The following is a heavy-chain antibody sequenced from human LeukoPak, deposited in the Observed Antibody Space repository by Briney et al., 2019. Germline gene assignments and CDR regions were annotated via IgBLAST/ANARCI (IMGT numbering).Heavy chain of an antibody. CDR2: INHSGST. J-gene: IGHJ6*03. Sequence: SETLSLTCAVYGGSFSGYYWSWIRQPPGKGLEWIGEINHSGSTNYNSSLKSRVTISVDTSKNQFSLKLSAVTAADTAVYYCARADYYGSGSSYYDCYDMDVWGKGTTVSICS. D-gene: IGHD3-10*01. CDR3: ARADYYGSGSSYYDCYDMDV. CDR1: GGSFSGYY. V-gene: IGHV4-34*01.